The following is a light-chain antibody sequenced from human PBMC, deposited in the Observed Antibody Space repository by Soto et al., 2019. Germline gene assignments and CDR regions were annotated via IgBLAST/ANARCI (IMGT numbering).Light chain of an antibody. CDR3: QQRYYGYT. Sequence: EIVLTQSPATLSLSPGESATLSCRASQNVGSFLGWYQQKPGQAPRLLIYDASNRATGIPARFSGSGSGTDFTLTISSLEPEDFAVYYCQQRYYGYTFGQGTQVAI. CDR2: DAS. J-gene: IGKJ2*01. CDR1: QNVGSF. V-gene: IGKV3-11*01.